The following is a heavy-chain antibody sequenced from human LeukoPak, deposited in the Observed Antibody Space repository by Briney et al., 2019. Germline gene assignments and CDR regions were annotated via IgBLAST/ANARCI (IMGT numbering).Heavy chain of an antibody. CDR1: GGSISGHY. CDR3: ARLTRLAPVGTTYYHSLDV. J-gene: IGHJ6*02. Sequence: PSETLSLTCTVSGGSISGHYWSWIRQPPGKGLEWIGHIYYTGVIIYDPSPKSRVTMLVDTSKNQCPLKVTSVTAADTAVYYCARLTRLAPVGTTYYHSLDVWGQGSTVTVSS. V-gene: IGHV4-59*08. D-gene: IGHD2-2*01. CDR2: IYYTGVI.